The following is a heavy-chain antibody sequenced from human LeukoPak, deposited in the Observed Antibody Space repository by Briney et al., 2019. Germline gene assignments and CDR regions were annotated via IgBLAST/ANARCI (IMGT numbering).Heavy chain of an antibody. J-gene: IGHJ5*01. CDR1: GGSISSYY. CDR3: ASSRSSGWYDC. V-gene: IGHV4-59*01. Sequence: SETLSLTYTVSGGSISSYYWSWIRQPPGKGLEWIGYIYYSGSTNYNPSLQSRVTISVDTSKNQFSLKLSSVTAAGTAVYYCASSRSSGWYDCWGQGALVTVSS. D-gene: IGHD6-19*01. CDR2: IYYSGST.